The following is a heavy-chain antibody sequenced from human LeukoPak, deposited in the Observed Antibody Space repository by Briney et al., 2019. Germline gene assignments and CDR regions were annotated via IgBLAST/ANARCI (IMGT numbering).Heavy chain of an antibody. D-gene: IGHD3-10*01. V-gene: IGHV3-30*18. Sequence: PGRSLRLSCAASGFTFSSYGMHWVRQAPGKGLEWVAVIVHDGNNKYYADSVKGRFAISRDNSKNTLYLQMNGLKPEDTAIYYCAKGWGTKFASGSSYLDSWGQGTLVTVSS. CDR1: GFTFSSYG. CDR3: AKGWGTKFASGSSYLDS. CDR2: IVHDGNNK. J-gene: IGHJ4*02.